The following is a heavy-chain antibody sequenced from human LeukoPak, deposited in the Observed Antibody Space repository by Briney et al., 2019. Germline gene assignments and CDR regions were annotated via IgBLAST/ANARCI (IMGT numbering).Heavy chain of an antibody. CDR3: AKEGGHTTGYYFDY. D-gene: IGHD4-17*01. Sequence: GGSLRLSCAASGFTFDDYAMHWVRQAPGKGLEWVSGIIWNSGSIGYADSVKGRFTISRDNAKNSLYLQMNSLRAEDTALYYCAKEGGHTTGYYFDYWGQGTLVTVSS. V-gene: IGHV3-9*01. J-gene: IGHJ4*02. CDR1: GFTFDDYA. CDR2: IIWNSGSI.